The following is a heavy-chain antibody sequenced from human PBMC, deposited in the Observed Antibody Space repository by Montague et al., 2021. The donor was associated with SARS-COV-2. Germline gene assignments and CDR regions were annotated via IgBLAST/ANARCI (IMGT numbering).Heavy chain of an antibody. D-gene: IGHD1-1*01. V-gene: IGHV4-39*01. CDR3: ARHRANAGSFDI. CDR1: GGSITVSRYD. CDR2: VHYTGTT. J-gene: IGHJ3*02. Sequence: SETLSLTCTVSGGSITVSRYDWGWIRQPPGKGLEWIGSVHYTGTTSYNASLKSRLTISVDTSEHQFHLKMTSVTASDTAVYYCARHRANAGSFDIWGQGTMVTVSS.